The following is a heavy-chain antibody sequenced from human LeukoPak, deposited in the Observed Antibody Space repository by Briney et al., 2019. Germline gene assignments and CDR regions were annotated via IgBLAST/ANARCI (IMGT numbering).Heavy chain of an antibody. CDR2: ISGSGGNT. V-gene: IGHV3-23*01. Sequence: PGGSLRLSCAASGFRFSSYAMSWVRQAPGKGLEWVSVISGSGGNTYYADSVKGRFTISRDNSKNTLYLQMNSLRAEDTAVYYCAKVSLDTAMHPWGQGTLVTVSS. CDR3: AKVSLDTAMHP. D-gene: IGHD5-18*01. J-gene: IGHJ5*02. CDR1: GFRFSSYA.